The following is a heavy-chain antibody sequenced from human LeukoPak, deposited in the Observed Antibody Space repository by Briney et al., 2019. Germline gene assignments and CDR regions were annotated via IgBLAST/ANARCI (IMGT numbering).Heavy chain of an antibody. CDR1: GFTFDDYA. D-gene: IGHD1-26*01. CDR2: ISGDGGST. Sequence: GGSLRLSCAASGFTFDDYAMHWVRQAPGKGLEWVSLISGDGGSTYYADSVKGRFTISRDNSKNSLYLQMNSLRAEDTAVYYCAREEIVGATWVDYWGQGTLVTVSS. V-gene: IGHV3-43*02. J-gene: IGHJ4*02. CDR3: AREEIVGATWVDY.